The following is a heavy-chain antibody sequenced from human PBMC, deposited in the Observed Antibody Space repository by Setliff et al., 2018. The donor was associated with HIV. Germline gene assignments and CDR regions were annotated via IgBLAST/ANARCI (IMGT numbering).Heavy chain of an antibody. CDR2: VSSRGDT. Sequence: SETLSLTCTVSDSGTYYWSWIRQPAGKGLEWIGRVSSRGDTNYNPSLKSRVTMSVDTSKNQFSLKLTSVTASDTAVYYCARDVLDLVISVYGFWGQGTMVTVSS. D-gene: IGHD3-22*01. CDR1: DSGTYY. J-gene: IGHJ3*01. CDR3: ARDVLDLVISVYGF. V-gene: IGHV4-4*07.